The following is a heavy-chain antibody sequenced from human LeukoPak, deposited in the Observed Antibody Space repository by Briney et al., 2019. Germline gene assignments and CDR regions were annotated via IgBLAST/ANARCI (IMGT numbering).Heavy chain of an antibody. CDR2: IRGSASST. CDR1: GFTFSNYA. J-gene: IGHJ3*01. V-gene: IGHV3-23*01. Sequence: GGSLRLSCVASGFTFSNYAMSWVRPAAGEVLEWVSSIRGSASSTYHADSVKGRFTISRDNSKNTLYLQMNSLRADDTAVYYCAMKAVPRPRLHDAFDFWGQGTVVSVSS. D-gene: IGHD5-24*01. CDR3: AMKAVPRPRLHDAFDF.